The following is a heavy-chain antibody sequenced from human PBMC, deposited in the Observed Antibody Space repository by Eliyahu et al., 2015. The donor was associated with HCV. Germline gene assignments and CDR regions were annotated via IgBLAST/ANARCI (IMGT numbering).Heavy chain of an antibody. CDR2: ISWNSGSI. D-gene: IGHD6-13*01. CDR1: GFTFDDYA. V-gene: IGHV3-9*01. J-gene: IGHJ5*02. CDR3: AKMGGIAAAGSGWFDP. Sequence: EVQLVESGGGLVQPGRSLRLSCAASGFTFDDYAMHWVRQAPGKGLEWVSGISWNSGSIGYADSVKGRFTISRDNAKNSLYLQMNSLRAEDTALYYCAKMGGIAAAGSGWFDPWGQGTLVTVSS.